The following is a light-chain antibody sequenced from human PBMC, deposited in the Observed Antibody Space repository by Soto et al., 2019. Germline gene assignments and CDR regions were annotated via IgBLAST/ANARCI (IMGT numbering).Light chain of an antibody. J-gene: IGKJ1*01. Sequence: EIVMTQSPATLSVSPGERATLSCRASQSVSSNLAWYQQKPGQAPRLLIYGASTRATGIPARFSGSGSGTDFTLTIRSLQSEDFAVYYCQQYNNWPRTFGKGTKVEIK. CDR2: GAS. CDR1: QSVSSN. V-gene: IGKV3-15*01. CDR3: QQYNNWPRT.